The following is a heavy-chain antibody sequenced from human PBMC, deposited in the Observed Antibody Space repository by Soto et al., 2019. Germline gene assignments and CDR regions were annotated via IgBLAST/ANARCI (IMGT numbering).Heavy chain of an antibody. V-gene: IGHV4-30-4*01. Sequence: SETLSLTCTVSGGSISSGDYYWSWIRQPPGKGLEWIGYIYYSGSTYYNPSLKSRVTISVDTSKNQFSLKLSSVTAADTAVYYCARGIDYYYGMDVWGQGTTVTVSS. CDR1: GGSISSGDYY. CDR3: ARGIDYYYGMDV. J-gene: IGHJ6*02. D-gene: IGHD1-26*01. CDR2: IYYSGST.